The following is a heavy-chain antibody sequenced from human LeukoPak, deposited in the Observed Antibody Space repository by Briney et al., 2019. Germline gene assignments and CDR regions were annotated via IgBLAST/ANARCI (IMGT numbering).Heavy chain of an antibody. J-gene: IGHJ3*01. Sequence: GEPLKISCQASEYTFVNYSIAWVRQMHGKGLEWMGIIYAGDSETRTSPSFQGHASISAADSTNVAFRQWTSLTPTDTAKNNVMAYNWDESTGFAGWGQGTLLT. CDR3: MAYNWDESTGFAG. D-gene: IGHD1-1*01. CDR1: EYTFVNYS. V-gene: IGHV5-51*01. CDR2: IYAGDSET.